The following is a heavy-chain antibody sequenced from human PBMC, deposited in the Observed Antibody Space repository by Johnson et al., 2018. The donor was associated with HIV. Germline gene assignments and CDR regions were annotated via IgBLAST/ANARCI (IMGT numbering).Heavy chain of an antibody. V-gene: IGHV3-30*18. Sequence: QVQLVESGGGVVRPGGSLRLSCAASGFTFDDYGMSWVRQGPGKGLEWVAVISYDGSNKYYADSVKGRFTISRDNSKNTLDLQMTSLRAEDTAVYYCEKEEEDAFDIWGQGTMVTVSS. CDR1: GFTFDDYG. J-gene: IGHJ3*02. CDR2: ISYDGSNK. CDR3: EKEEEDAFDI.